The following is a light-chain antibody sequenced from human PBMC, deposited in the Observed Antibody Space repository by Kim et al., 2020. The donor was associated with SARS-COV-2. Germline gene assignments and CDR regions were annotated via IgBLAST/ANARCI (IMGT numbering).Light chain of an antibody. CDR1: QDISNF. CDR3: LQHDTYPRT. Sequence: ASVGDRVTITCRASQDISNFLAWFQQKPGKVPERLIYAASNLHSGVPSRFSGSGSGTEFTLTISSLHPEDFGTYYCLQHDTYPRTFGQGTKVDIK. CDR2: AAS. V-gene: IGKV1-17*03. J-gene: IGKJ1*01.